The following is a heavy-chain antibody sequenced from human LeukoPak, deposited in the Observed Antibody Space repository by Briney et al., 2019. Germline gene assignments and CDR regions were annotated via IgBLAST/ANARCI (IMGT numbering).Heavy chain of an antibody. CDR2: ISGSGGRK. CDR1: GFTFSSYA. J-gene: IGHJ4*02. CDR3: AKGLQWLVPPFDY. D-gene: IGHD6-19*01. V-gene: IGHV3-23*01. Sequence: PGGSLRLSCAASGFTFSSYAMSWVRQAPGKGLEWVSAISGSGGRKYYADSVKGRFTISRDNSKNTLYLQMNSLRAEHTAVYYCAKGLQWLVPPFDYWGQGTLVTVSS.